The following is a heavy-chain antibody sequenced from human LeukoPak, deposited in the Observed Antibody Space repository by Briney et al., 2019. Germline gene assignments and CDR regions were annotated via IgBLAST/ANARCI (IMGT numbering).Heavy chain of an antibody. V-gene: IGHV4-34*01. CDR3: AREYYYDSSGYYHFDY. D-gene: IGHD3-22*01. J-gene: IGHJ4*02. Sequence: PSETLSLTCAVYGGSFSGYYWSWIRQPPGKGLEWIGEINHSGSTNYNPSLKSRVTISVDTSKNQFSLKLSSVTAADTAVYYCAREYYYDSSGYYHFDYWGQGTLVTVSS. CDR1: GGSFSGYY. CDR2: INHSGST.